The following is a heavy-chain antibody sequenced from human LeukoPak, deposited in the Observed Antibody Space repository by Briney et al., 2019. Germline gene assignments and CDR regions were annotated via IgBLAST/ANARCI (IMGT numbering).Heavy chain of an antibody. CDR2: INSDESIT. D-gene: IGHD4-11*01. Sequence: AGSLRLSCAASGFTFSSSWMYWVRQAPGKGLVWVSRINSDESITTYADSVKGRFTISRDNAKNTLYLQMNSLRAEDTAVYYCARGLVPGFLDYWGQGTLVTVSS. J-gene: IGHJ4*02. CDR1: GFTFSSSW. CDR3: ARGLVPGFLDY. V-gene: IGHV3-74*01.